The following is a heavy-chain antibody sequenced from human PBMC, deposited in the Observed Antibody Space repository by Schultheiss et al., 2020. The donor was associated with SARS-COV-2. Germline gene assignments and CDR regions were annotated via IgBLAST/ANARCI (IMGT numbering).Heavy chain of an antibody. CDR1: GGSISNYY. J-gene: IGHJ6*02. CDR2: IYYSGST. CDR3: AREAGPSNYYSYGIDV. V-gene: IGHV4-59*01. Sequence: SQTLSLTCTVSGGSISNYYWGWIRQPPGKGLEWIGYIYYSGSTNYNPSLRSRLTISVDTSKNQFSLKLSSVTAADTAVYYCAREAGPSNYYSYGIDVWGQGTTVTVSS. D-gene: IGHD2-2*01.